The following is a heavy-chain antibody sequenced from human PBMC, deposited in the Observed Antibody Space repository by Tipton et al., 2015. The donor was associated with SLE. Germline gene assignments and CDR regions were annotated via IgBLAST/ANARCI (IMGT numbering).Heavy chain of an antibody. CDR3: ARVSYCDGDCYWGAFDI. V-gene: IGHV4-34*01. J-gene: IGHJ3*02. CDR2: INHSRGT. D-gene: IGHD2-21*01. CDR1: GGSFSDFL. Sequence: GLVKPSGTLSLTCDVSGGSFSDFLWSWIRRPPGKGLQWVGEINHSRGTSYNPSLKGRVTISVDTSKNQFSLRLNSVTAADTAVYYCARVSYCDGDCYWGAFDIWGQGIMVTVSS.